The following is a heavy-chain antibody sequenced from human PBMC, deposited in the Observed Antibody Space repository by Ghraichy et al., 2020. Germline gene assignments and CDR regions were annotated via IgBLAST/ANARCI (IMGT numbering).Heavy chain of an antibody. CDR2: IYTSGST. Sequence: SETLSLTCTVSGGSISSYYWSWIRQPAGKGLEWIGRIYTSGSTNYNPSLKSRVTMSVDTSKNQFSLKLSSVTAADTAVYYCAITWLGYCSSTSCYTFDYWGQGTLVTVSS. CDR3: AITWLGYCSSTSCYTFDY. CDR1: GGSISSYY. J-gene: IGHJ4*02. D-gene: IGHD2-2*02. V-gene: IGHV4-4*07.